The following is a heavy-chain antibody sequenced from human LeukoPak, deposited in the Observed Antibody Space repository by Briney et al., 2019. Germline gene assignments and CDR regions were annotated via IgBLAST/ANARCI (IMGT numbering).Heavy chain of an antibody. Sequence: TSGTLSLTCTVSGGSISSYYWSWIRQPPGKGLEWIGYIYYSGSTNYNPSLKGRVTISVDTSKNQFSLKLSSVTAADTAVYYCARHLDSYGYVYFDYWGQGTLVTVSS. CDR3: ARHLDSYGYVYFDY. D-gene: IGHD5-18*01. CDR2: IYYSGST. J-gene: IGHJ4*02. CDR1: GGSISSYY. V-gene: IGHV4-59*08.